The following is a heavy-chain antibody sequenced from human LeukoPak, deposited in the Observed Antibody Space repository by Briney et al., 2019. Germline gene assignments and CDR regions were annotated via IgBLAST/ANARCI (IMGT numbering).Heavy chain of an antibody. J-gene: IGHJ3*02. CDR1: GGSISSYY. CDR2: IYTSGST. CDR3: ARDSSYWQQQDAFDI. D-gene: IGHD1-26*01. V-gene: IGHV4-4*07. Sequence: SETLSLTCTVSGGSISSYYWSWIRQPAGKGLEWIGRIYTSGSTNYNPSLKSRVTMSVDTSKKQFSLKLSSVTAADTAVYYCARDSSYWQQQDAFDIWGQGTMVIVSS.